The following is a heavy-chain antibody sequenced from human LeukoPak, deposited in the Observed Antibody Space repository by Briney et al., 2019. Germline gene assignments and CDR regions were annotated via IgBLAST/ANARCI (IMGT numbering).Heavy chain of an antibody. D-gene: IGHD6-19*01. Sequence: GGSLRLSCAASGFNIRTYGMHWVRQAPGKGLEWVAIVRYDGNTKNYVDSVKGRFTISRDTSKNTVFLQMNSLRAEDTALYYCASLAMAGATFDYWGQGTLVTVSS. CDR2: VRYDGNTK. CDR3: ASLAMAGATFDY. V-gene: IGHV3-30*02. CDR1: GFNIRTYG. J-gene: IGHJ4*02.